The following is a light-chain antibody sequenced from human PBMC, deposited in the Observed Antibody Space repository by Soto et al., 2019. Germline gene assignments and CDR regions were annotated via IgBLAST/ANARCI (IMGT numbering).Light chain of an antibody. CDR2: EVS. CDR3: SLYTSSSTFHV. Sequence: QSALTQPPSVSGSPGQSVTISCTGTSSDVGSYNRVSWYQQPPGTAPKLMIYEVSNRPSGVPDRFSGSKSGNTASLTISGLQAEDEADYYCSLYTSSSTFHVFGTGTQLTVL. CDR1: SSDVGSYNR. V-gene: IGLV2-18*01. J-gene: IGLJ1*01.